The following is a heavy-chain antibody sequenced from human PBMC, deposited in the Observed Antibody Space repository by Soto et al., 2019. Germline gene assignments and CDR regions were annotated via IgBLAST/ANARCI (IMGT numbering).Heavy chain of an antibody. J-gene: IGHJ4*02. CDR1: GFTFSNAW. D-gene: IGHD2-15*01. CDR3: TTYVILVVVSDDY. V-gene: IGHV3-15*01. CDR2: IKSKTDGGTT. Sequence: GGSLRLSCAASGFTFSNAWMSWVRQAPGKGLEWVGRIKSKTDGGTTYYAAPVKGRFTISRDDSKNTLYLQMNSLKTEDTGVYYCTTYVILVVVSDDYWGKGTLVTVSS.